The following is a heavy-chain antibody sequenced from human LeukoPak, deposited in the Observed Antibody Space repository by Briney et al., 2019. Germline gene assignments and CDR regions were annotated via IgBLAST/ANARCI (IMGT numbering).Heavy chain of an antibody. D-gene: IGHD5-12*01. V-gene: IGHV5-51*01. CDR1: GYSFTSYW. CDR2: IYPGDSDT. J-gene: IGHJ6*02. CDR3: ATSVATLGRGMDV. Sequence: LGESLKISCKGSGYSFTSYWIGWVRQMPGKGLEWMGIIYPGDSDTRYSPSFQGQVTISADKSISTAYLQWSSLKASDTAMYYCATSVATLGRGMDVWGQGTTVTVSS.